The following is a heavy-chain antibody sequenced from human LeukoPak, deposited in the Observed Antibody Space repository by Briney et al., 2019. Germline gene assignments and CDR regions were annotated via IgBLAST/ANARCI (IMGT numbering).Heavy chain of an antibody. CDR1: GFSFGSYA. J-gene: IGHJ6*02. Sequence: PGGSLRLSCAASGFSFGSYAMNWVRQAPGKGLEWVSAISTGGDTIYYADSVKGRFTVSRDNSKNTVFVEMNSLRAEDTAMYYCARGPYYGSGSHFSYYGMDVWGQGTTVTVSS. D-gene: IGHD3-10*01. V-gene: IGHV3-23*01. CDR3: ARGPYYGSGSHFSYYGMDV. CDR2: ISTGGDTI.